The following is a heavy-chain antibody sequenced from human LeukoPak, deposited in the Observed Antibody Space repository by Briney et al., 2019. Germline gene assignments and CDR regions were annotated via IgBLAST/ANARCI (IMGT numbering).Heavy chain of an antibody. Sequence: GGSLRLSSAASGFTFSTYAITWVRQAPGKGLEWVSTISGSGGTTYYADSVKGRFTISRDNSRNTLYLQLNSLRAEDTAVYYCAKNDPIVGATYFDYWGQGTLVTVSS. CDR3: AKNDPIVGATYFDY. J-gene: IGHJ4*02. CDR1: GFTFSTYA. D-gene: IGHD1-26*01. V-gene: IGHV3-23*01. CDR2: ISGSGGTT.